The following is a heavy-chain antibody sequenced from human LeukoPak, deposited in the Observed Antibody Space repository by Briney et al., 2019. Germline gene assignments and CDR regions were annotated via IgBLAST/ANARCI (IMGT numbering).Heavy chain of an antibody. CDR2: INPSGGST. CDR3: ARGAPDYGSYDY. CDR1: GCTFTTYG. V-gene: IGHV1-46*01. J-gene: IGHJ4*02. Sequence: ASVKVPCKASGCTFTTYGINWVRQAPGQGLEWMGIINPSGGSTSYAQKFQGRVTMTRDTSTSTVYMELSSLRSEDTAVYYCARGAPDYGSYDYWGQGTLVTVSS. D-gene: IGHD4-17*01.